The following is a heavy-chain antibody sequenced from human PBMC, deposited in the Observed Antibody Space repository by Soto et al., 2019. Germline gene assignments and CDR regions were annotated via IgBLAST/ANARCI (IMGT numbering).Heavy chain of an antibody. J-gene: IGHJ6*02. CDR3: ARGSVYGSGSSDGMDV. V-gene: IGHV3-30-3*01. CDR2: ISYDGSNK. Sequence: QVQLVESGGGVVQPGRSLRLSCAASGFTFSFYAMHWVRQAPGKGLEWVAVISYDGSNKYYADSLKGRFTISRDNAKNTLYLQMNSLRAEDTAVYYCARGSVYGSGSSDGMDVWGQGTTVTVSS. D-gene: IGHD3-10*01. CDR1: GFTFSFYA.